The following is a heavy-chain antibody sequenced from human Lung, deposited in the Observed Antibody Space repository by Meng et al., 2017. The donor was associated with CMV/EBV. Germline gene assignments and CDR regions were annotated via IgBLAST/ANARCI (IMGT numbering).Heavy chain of an antibody. CDR1: GGSFSGYY. J-gene: IGHJ5*02. Sequence: SXTLSLXCAVYGGSFSGYYWSWIRQPPGKGLEWIGEINHSGSTNYNPSLKSRVTISLDTSKNQFSLKLSSMTAADTAVYYCASASSGWYNNWFDPWGQGTXITVSS. CDR2: INHSGST. V-gene: IGHV4-34*01. D-gene: IGHD6-19*01. CDR3: ASASSGWYNNWFDP.